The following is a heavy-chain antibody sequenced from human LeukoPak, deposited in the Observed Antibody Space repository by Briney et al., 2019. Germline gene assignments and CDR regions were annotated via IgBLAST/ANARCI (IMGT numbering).Heavy chain of an antibody. CDR1: GFTFGDYA. CDR3: TRDISSGLLWFGELWGFDY. CDR2: IRSKAYGCKT. V-gene: IGHV3-49*03. D-gene: IGHD3-10*01. J-gene: IGHJ4*02. Sequence: PGRSLRLSCTASGFTFGDYAMSWFRQAPGKGMEGGGFIRSKAYGCKTEYAASVKCRFTISRDDSKSIAYLQINSLKTEDTAVYYCTRDISSGLLWFGELWGFDYWGQGTLVTVSS.